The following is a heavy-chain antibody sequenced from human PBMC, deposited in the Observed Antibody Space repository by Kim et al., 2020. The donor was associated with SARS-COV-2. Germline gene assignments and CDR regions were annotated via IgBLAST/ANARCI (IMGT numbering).Heavy chain of an antibody. CDR3: AKDRTLNIAAADNYFDY. J-gene: IGHJ4*02. V-gene: IGHV3-23*01. Sequence: KRRFTITRDNPKNKLYLQMNSLRAEDTAVYYWAKDRTLNIAAADNYFDYWGQGTLVTVSS. D-gene: IGHD6-13*01.